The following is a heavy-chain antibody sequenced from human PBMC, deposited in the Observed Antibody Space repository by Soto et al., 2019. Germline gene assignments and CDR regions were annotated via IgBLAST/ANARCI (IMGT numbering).Heavy chain of an antibody. CDR2: IVVGSGNT. D-gene: IGHD3-9*01. J-gene: IGHJ4*02. Sequence: SVKVSCKASGFTFTSSAVQWVRQARGQRLEWIGWIVVGSGNTNYAQKFQERVTITRDMSTSTAYMELSSLRSEDTAVYYCAAVISTYYDILTGRQGYYFDYWGQGTLVTVSS. CDR1: GFTFTSSA. V-gene: IGHV1-58*01. CDR3: AAVISTYYDILTGRQGYYFDY.